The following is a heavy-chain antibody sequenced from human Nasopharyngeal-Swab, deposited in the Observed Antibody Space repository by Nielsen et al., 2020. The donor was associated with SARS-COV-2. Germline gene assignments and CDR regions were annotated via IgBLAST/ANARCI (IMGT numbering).Heavy chain of an antibody. CDR1: GFTFNTYA. Sequence: GGSLRLSCAASGFTFNTYAISWVRQAPGKGLEWVSVISGSDYSTKYADSVKGRLTISRDNSKNTLHLQMNCLRAEDTAVYYCAKERIVGATAFDYWGQGTLVTVSS. J-gene: IGHJ4*02. V-gene: IGHV3-23*01. CDR2: ISGSDYST. D-gene: IGHD1-26*01. CDR3: AKERIVGATAFDY.